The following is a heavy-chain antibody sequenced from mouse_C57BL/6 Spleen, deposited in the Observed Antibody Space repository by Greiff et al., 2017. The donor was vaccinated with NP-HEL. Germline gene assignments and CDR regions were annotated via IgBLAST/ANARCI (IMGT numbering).Heavy chain of an antibody. V-gene: IGHV5-17*01. D-gene: IGHD1-1*01. CDR1: GFTFSDYG. CDR2: ISSGSSTI. J-gene: IGHJ3*01. CDR3: ARRGAYYGSSWFAY. Sequence: EVKLMESGGGLVKPGGSLKLSCAASGFTFSDYGMHWVRQAPEKGLEWVAYISSGSSTIYYADTVKGRFTISRDNAKNTLFLQMTSLRSEDTDMYYCARRGAYYGSSWFAYWGQGTLVTVSA.